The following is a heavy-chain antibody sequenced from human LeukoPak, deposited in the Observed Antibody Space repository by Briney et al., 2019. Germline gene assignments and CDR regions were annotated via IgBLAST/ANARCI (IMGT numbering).Heavy chain of an antibody. CDR1: GFTFSNYW. J-gene: IGHJ1*01. D-gene: IGHD2-2*01. V-gene: IGHV3-7*03. CDR2: IKQDGSEK. CDR3: ARAPAGSAEYFQH. Sequence: GGSLRLSCAASGFTFSNYWMSWVRQAPGKGLEWVANIKQDGSEKNYVAFVKGRFTISRDNAKNSLYLQMNSLRAADTAVYYCARAPAGSAEYFQHWGQGTLVTVSS.